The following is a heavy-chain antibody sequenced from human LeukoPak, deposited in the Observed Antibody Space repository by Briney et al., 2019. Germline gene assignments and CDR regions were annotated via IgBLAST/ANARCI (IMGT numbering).Heavy chain of an antibody. CDR1: GFTFSSYA. CDR3: ANSPLVPPERLDY. CDR2: ISGSGGST. V-gene: IGHV3-23*01. J-gene: IGHJ4*02. Sequence: PGGSLRLSCAASGFTFSSYAMSWVRQAPGKGLEWVSAISGSGGSTYYADSVKGRFTISRDNSKNTLYLQMNSLRAEDTAVYFCANSPLVPPERLDYWGQGSLVTVSS.